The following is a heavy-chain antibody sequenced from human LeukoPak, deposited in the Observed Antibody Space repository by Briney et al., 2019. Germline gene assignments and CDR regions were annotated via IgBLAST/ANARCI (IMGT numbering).Heavy chain of an antibody. D-gene: IGHD1-26*01. CDR3: ARDRSGWELPYYFDY. CDR2: ISYDGSNK. J-gene: IGHJ4*02. V-gene: IGHV3-30*03. Sequence: PGGSLRLSCAASGFTFSSYGMHWVRQAPGKGLEWVAVISYDGSNKYYADSVKGRFTISRDNSKNTLYLQMNSLRAEDTAVYYCARDRSGWELPYYFDYWGQGTLVAVSS. CDR1: GFTFSSYG.